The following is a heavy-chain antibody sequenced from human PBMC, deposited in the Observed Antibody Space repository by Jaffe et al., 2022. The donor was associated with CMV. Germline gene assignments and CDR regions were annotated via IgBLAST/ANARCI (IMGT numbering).Heavy chain of an antibody. Sequence: QVQLVQSGAEVKKPGASVRISCKASGYTFTKYLIHWVRQAPGQRLEWMGVLNTDNGHTILSDKFQARLTMTSDRSATTAYMHLSSLRSEDTAVYYCARLVSERVPWGYNFYYYMDVWGKGTTVIVSS. V-gene: IGHV1-3*04. CDR3: ARLVSERVPWGYNFYYYMDV. D-gene: IGHD2-21*01. J-gene: IGHJ6*03. CDR2: LNTDNGHT. CDR1: GYTFTKYL.